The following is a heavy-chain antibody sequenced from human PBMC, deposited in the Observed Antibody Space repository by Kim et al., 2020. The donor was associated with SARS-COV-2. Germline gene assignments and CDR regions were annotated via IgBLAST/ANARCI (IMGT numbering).Heavy chain of an antibody. J-gene: IGHJ6*02. V-gene: IGHV4-59*01. CDR3: ARAGTGYYYGMDV. Sequence: YNPSLKSRVTISVDTSKNLVSLMLSAVTAADTAVYYCARAGTGYYYGMDVWGQGTTVTVS. D-gene: IGHD1-1*01.